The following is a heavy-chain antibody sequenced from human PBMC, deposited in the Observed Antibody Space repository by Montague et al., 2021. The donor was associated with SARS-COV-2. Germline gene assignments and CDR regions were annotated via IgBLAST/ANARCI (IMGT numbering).Heavy chain of an antibody. D-gene: IGHD3-22*01. CDR2: ADNSGIT. V-gene: IGHV4-61*02. J-gene: IGHJ4*02. Sequence: TLSLTCTVSGGSISSGTYYWSWVRQPAGKGLGWIGRADNSGITTYNPSLGSRITISIDTSANQFSLNLRSVTAADTAVYFYASEVEIGWLSDIDNWGQGTLVAVSS. CDR1: GGSISSGTYY. CDR3: ASEVEIGWLSDIDN.